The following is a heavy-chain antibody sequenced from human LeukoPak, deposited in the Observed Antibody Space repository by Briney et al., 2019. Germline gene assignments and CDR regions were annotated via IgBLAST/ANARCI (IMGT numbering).Heavy chain of an antibody. D-gene: IGHD5-12*01. J-gene: IGHJ4*02. CDR2: MNPNSGNT. V-gene: IGHV1-8*01. Sequence: GASVKVSCKASGYTFTGYALHWVRQAPGQGLEWMGWMNPNSGNTGYAQKFQGRVTMTRNTSISTAYMELSSLRSEDTAVYYCARGNSGNQVNWGQGTLVTVSS. CDR1: GYTFTGYA. CDR3: ARGNSGNQVN.